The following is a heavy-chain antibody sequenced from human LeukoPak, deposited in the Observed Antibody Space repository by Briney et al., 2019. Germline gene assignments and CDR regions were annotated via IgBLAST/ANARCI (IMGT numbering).Heavy chain of an antibody. CDR1: GFPFSDFS. V-gene: IGHV3-23*01. Sequence: SGGSLRLSCATSGFPFSDFSMSWVRQAPGKGLEWVSTTNSGGSCSDYADSVKGRFTISRDNSKNTVYVQMSSLRVEDTAMYYCAKQSYARSLGEGGPGTLVTVSS. J-gene: IGHJ4*02. CDR2: TNSGGSCS. CDR3: AKQSYARSLGE. D-gene: IGHD2-8*01.